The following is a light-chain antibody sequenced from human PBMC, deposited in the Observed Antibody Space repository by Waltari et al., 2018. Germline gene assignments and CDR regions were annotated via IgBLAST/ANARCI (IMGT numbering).Light chain of an antibody. CDR1: GLETYF. J-gene: IGLJ3*02. Sequence: SSGLTQDPAVPVALGQTVRIKCQGDGLETYFAPWYQQKPGQAPLLVIYGKNNRPSGIPDRFSGSSSEDTTSLTITGAQAEDEADYFCSSRDSSGNHVLFGGGTKLTVL. CDR2: GKN. CDR3: SSRDSSGNHVL. V-gene: IGLV3-19*01.